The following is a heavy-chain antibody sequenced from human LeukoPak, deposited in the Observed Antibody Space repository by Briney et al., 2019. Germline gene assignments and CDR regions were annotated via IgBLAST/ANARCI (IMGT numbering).Heavy chain of an antibody. V-gene: IGHV3-30*03. CDR2: ISYDGSNK. CDR3: VRGSGSYFSGSFDY. J-gene: IGHJ4*02. Sequence: GKSLRLSCAASGFTFNNYGIHWVRQAPGKGLEWVAVISYDGSNKYYADSVKGRFTISRDNSKNTVDLQMNSLRAEDTAVYYCVRGSGSYFSGSFDYWGQGTLVTVSS. D-gene: IGHD3-16*01. CDR1: GFTFNNYG.